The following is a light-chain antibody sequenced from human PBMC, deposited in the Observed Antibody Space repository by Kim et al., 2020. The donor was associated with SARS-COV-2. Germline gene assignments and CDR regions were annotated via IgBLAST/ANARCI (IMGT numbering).Light chain of an antibody. Sequence: SYELTQPPSVSVSPGQTASITCSGDKLGSKYAFWYQQKPGHSPELVIYQDTKRPSGIPGRFSGSNSGNTATLTISGTQAMDEADYYCQAWDSSIVVFGGG. CDR1: KLGSKY. CDR3: QAWDSSIVV. J-gene: IGLJ2*01. CDR2: QDT. V-gene: IGLV3-1*01.